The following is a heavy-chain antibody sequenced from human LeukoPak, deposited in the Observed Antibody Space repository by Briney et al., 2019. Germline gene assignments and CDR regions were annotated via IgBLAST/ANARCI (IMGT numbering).Heavy chain of an antibody. CDR3: ARDRVGSDGFDY. Sequence: GGSLRLSRAASGFIFRNYAMHWVRQAPGKGLEWVAVIWYDASNEYYADSVKGRFTISRDNSKNTVDLQMNSLRIEDTAVYYCARDRVGSDGFDYWGQGTLVTVSS. CDR1: GFIFRNYA. D-gene: IGHD1-26*01. CDR2: IWYDASNE. V-gene: IGHV3-33*01. J-gene: IGHJ4*02.